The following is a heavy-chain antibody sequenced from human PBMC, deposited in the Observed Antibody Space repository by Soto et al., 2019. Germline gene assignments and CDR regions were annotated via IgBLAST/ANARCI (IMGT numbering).Heavy chain of an antibody. J-gene: IGHJ3*02. D-gene: IGHD3-3*01. Sequence: SETLSLTCTVSGGSISSGGYYWSWIRQHPGKGLEWIGYIYYSGSTYYNPSLKSRVTVSVDTSKNQFSLKLSSVTAADTAVYYCAGVGYYEFWSGYFRPDDAFDIWGQGTMVTVSS. CDR2: IYYSGST. CDR3: AGVGYYEFWSGYFRPDDAFDI. CDR1: GGSISSGGYY. V-gene: IGHV4-31*03.